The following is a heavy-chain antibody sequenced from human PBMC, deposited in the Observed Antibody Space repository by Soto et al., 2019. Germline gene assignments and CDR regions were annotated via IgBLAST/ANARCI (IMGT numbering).Heavy chain of an antibody. CDR1: GFTFSSYS. J-gene: IGHJ3*02. CDR2: ISSSSSYI. CDR3: AREAPSYSSSWPDAFDI. Sequence: EVQLVESGGGLVKPGGSLRLSCAASGFTFSSYSMNWVRQAPGKGLEWVSSISSSSSYIYYADSVKGRFTISRDNAKNSLYLQMNSLRAEDTAVYYCAREAPSYSSSWPDAFDIWGQGTMVTVSS. D-gene: IGHD6-13*01. V-gene: IGHV3-21*01.